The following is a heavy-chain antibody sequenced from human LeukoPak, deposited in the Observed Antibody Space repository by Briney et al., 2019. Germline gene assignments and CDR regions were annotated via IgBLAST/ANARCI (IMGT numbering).Heavy chain of an antibody. D-gene: IGHD5-18*01. J-gene: IGHJ4*02. CDR3: ARDNSYGSPLDY. CDR2: IWNDGSNK. CDR1: GFPLSNYA. Sequence: GGSLRLSCSASGFPLSNYAMHWVRQAPGKGLEWVALIWNDGSNKYYADSVKGRFTISRDNSKNTLDLQMTSLRAEDTAVYYCARDNSYGSPLDYWGQGTLVTVSS. V-gene: IGHV3-33*01.